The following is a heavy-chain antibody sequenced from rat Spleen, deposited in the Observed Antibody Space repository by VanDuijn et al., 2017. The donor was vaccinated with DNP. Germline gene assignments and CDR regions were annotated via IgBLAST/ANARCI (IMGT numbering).Heavy chain of an antibody. CDR2: ISASGGST. J-gene: IGHJ2*01. CDR3: ASNNYFDY. CDR1: GFTFSNSD. Sequence: EVHLVESGGGLVQPGRSMILSCAASGFTFSNSDMAWVRQTPTKGLEWVASISASGGSTSYRDSVKGRFTVSRNNARSTLYLQMDSLRSEDSATYYCASNNYFDYWGQGVMVTVSS. V-gene: IGHV5-25*01.